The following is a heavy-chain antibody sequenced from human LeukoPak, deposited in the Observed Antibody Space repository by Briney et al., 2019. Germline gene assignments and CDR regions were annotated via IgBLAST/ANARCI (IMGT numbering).Heavy chain of an antibody. CDR3: ARDHATSSSWYGHGY. CDR1: GGSISSSSYY. Sequence: SETLSLTCTVSGGSISSSSYYWGWIRQPPGKGLEWIGSIYYSGSTYYNPSLKSRVTISVDTSKNQFSLKLSSVTAADTAVYYCARDHATSSSWYGHGYWGQGTLVTVSS. J-gene: IGHJ4*02. D-gene: IGHD6-13*01. V-gene: IGHV4-39*02. CDR2: IYYSGST.